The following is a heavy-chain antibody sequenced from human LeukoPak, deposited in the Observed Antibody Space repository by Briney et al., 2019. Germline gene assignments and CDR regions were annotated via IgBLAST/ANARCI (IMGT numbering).Heavy chain of an antibody. V-gene: IGHV4-61*08. J-gene: IGHJ4*02. CDR3: ARIIIMSYRYFDY. Sequence: PSETLSLTCSFSGGSLSSGDYYWSWIRQPPGRGPQWIGYINSSGRTNYNPSLRNRLTISVDATRNQFSLKLTSLTAADTAVYYCARIIIMSYRYFDYWGQGTLVTVSS. CDR1: GGSLSSGDYY. D-gene: IGHD3-16*01. CDR2: INSSGRT.